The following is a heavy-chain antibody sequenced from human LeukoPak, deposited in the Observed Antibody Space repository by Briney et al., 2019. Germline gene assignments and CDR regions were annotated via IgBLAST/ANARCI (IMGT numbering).Heavy chain of an antibody. J-gene: IGHJ4*02. D-gene: IGHD6-6*01. V-gene: IGHV3-74*03. CDR3: ARDQRVTGRPDIDY. CDR2: ISSDGSST. CDR1: GFTFRNHW. Sequence: GGSLRLSCAASGFTFRNHWMHWVRQPPGKGLAWVSRISSDGSSTTYADSVKGRFTISRDNAKNTLYLQMNNLRAEDTAMYYCARDQRVTGRPDIDYWGQGTLVIVSS.